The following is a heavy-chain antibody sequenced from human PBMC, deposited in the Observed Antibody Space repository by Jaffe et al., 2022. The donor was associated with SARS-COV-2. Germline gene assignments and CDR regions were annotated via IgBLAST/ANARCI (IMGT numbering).Heavy chain of an antibody. Sequence: EVQLVESGGGLVKPGGSLRLSCAASGFTFSNYNMNWVRQAPGKGLEWVSSISGGSTYIYYADSVRGRFTISRDSAKNSLYLQMNSLRAEDTAVYYCAREMYITTVRGVTPDYWGQGTLVTVSP. CDR2: ISGGSTYI. CDR3: AREMYITTVRGVTPDY. V-gene: IGHV3-21*01. D-gene: IGHD3-10*01. J-gene: IGHJ4*02. CDR1: GFTFSNYN.